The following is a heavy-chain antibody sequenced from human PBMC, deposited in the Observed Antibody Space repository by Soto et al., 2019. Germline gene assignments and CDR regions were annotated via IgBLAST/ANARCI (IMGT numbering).Heavy chain of an antibody. Sequence: ASVKVSCKASGYTFTGDYMHWVLQAPGQRLEGMGWINPGNGNTKYSQKFQGRVTITRDTSASTAYMELSSLRSEDTAVYYCARDLDYANAFDIWGQGTMVTVSS. D-gene: IGHD4-17*01. CDR2: INPGNGNT. CDR3: ARDLDYANAFDI. J-gene: IGHJ3*02. CDR1: GYTFTGDY. V-gene: IGHV1-3*01.